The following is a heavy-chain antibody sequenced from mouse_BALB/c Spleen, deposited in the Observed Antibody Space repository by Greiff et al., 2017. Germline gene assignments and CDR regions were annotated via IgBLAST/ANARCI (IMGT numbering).Heavy chain of an antibody. J-gene: IGHJ4*01. Sequence: VQLQQSGADLAKPGASVKMSCKASGYTFTSYWMHWVKQRPGQGLEWIGYINPSTGYTEYNQKFKDKATLTADKSSSTAYMQLSSLTSEDSAVYYCARGDSSGYLLTMDYWGQGTSVTVSS. CDR2: INPSTGYT. D-gene: IGHD3-2*01. CDR3: ARGDSSGYLLTMDY. CDR1: GYTFTSYW. V-gene: IGHV1-7*01.